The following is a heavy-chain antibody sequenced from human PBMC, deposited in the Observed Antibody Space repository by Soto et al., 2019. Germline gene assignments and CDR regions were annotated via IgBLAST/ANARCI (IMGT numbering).Heavy chain of an antibody. CDR2: INPHSGGT. Sequence: GASVKVSCKASGYTFTDYYMHWVRQAPGQGLEWMGWINPHSGGTKYAQKFQGWVTMAWDTSISTAYMELRRLRSDDTAVYYCARAVPGYSSAWYYFDYWGQGTLVTVS. CDR1: GYTFTDYY. J-gene: IGHJ4*02. D-gene: IGHD6-19*01. CDR3: ARAVPGYSSAWYYFDY. V-gene: IGHV1-2*04.